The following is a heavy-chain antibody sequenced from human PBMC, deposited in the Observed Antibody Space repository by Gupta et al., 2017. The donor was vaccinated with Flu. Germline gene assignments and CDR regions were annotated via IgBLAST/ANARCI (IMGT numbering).Heavy chain of an antibody. CDR2: IRSKAYGGTT. D-gene: IGHD3-9*01. J-gene: IGHJ4*02. Sequence: EVQLVESGGGLVQPGRSLRLSCTASGFTFGDYAIRWVRQAPGKGLEWVGFIRSKAYGGTTEYAASVKGRCTISRDDSKSIAYLQMNSLKTEDTAVYYCTRDPPYYDSLTGYYPFDDGGQGTLVTVSS. CDR1: GFTFGDYA. CDR3: TRDPPYYDSLTGYYPFDD. V-gene: IGHV3-49*04.